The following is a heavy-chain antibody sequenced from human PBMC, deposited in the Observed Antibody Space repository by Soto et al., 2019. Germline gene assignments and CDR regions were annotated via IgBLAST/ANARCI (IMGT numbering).Heavy chain of an antibody. CDR1: GGSISSYY. CDR2: IYYSGST. Sequence: PSETLSLTCTVSGGSISSYYWSWIRQPPGKGLEWIGYIYYSGSTNYNPSLKSRVTISVDTSKNQFSLKLSSVTAADTAVYYCARVSGGYDIDYWGQGTLVTVSS. CDR3: ARVSGGYDIDY. V-gene: IGHV4-59*01. J-gene: IGHJ4*02. D-gene: IGHD5-12*01.